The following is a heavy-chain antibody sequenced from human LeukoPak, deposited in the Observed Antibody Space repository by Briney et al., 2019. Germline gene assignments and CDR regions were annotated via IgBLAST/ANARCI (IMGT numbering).Heavy chain of an antibody. J-gene: IGHJ4*02. CDR2: IYSGGST. CDR3: ARDLRRHSSTFDY. D-gene: IGHD6-13*01. CDR1: GFTVSSNY. Sequence: PGGSLRLSCAASGFTVSSNYMSWVRQAPGKGLEWDSVIYSGGSTYYADSVKGRFTISRDNSKNTLYLQMNSRRAEDTAVYYCARDLRRHSSTFDYWGQGTLVTVSS. V-gene: IGHV3-66*01.